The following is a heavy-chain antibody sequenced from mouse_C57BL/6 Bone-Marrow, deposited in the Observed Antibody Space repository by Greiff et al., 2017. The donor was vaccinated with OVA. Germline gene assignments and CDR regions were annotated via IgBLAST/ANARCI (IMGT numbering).Heavy chain of an antibody. CDR2: IRSKSNNYAT. V-gene: IGHV10-1*01. CDR1: GFSFNTYA. Sequence: EVQLVESGGGLVQPKGSLKLSCAASGFSFNTYAMNWVRQAPGKGLEWVARIRSKSNNYATYYADSVKDRFTISRDDSESMLYLQMNNLKTEDTAMYYCVRHEDGHYDYWGQGTLVTVSA. D-gene: IGHD2-4*01. CDR3: VRHEDGHYDY. J-gene: IGHJ3*01.